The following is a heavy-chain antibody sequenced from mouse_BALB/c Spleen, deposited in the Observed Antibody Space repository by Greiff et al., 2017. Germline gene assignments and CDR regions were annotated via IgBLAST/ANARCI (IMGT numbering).Heavy chain of an antibody. Sequence: QVQLKESGPGLVAPSQSLSITCTVSGFSLTSYGVHWVRQPPGKGLEWLGVIWAGGSTNYNSALMSRLSISKDNSKSQVFLKMSSLQTDDTAMYYCARGHRSYAMDYWGQGTSVTVSS. V-gene: IGHV2-9*02. D-gene: IGHD3-1*01. J-gene: IGHJ4*01. CDR1: GFSLTSYG. CDR3: ARGHRSYAMDY. CDR2: IWAGGST.